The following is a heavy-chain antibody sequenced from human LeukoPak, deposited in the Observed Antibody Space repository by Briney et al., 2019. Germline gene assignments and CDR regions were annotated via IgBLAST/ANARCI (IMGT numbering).Heavy chain of an antibody. J-gene: IGHJ6*03. CDR2: INSSGSTI. V-gene: IGHV3-48*03. CDR1: GFTLSSYE. D-gene: IGHD2-8*01. Sequence: PGGSLRLSCAASGFTLSSYETNWVRHAPGRVLEWVSYINSSGSTIYYADSVEGRLTLSRDKAKNSLYLQMNSLRAEDTDLSYCARAPGVRYYYYMDVWGKGTTVTVSS. CDR3: ARAPGVRYYYYMDV.